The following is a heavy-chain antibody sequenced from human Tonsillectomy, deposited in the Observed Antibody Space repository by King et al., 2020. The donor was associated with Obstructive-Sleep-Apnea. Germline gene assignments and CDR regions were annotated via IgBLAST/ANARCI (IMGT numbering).Heavy chain of an antibody. V-gene: IGHV3-7*03. D-gene: IGHD5-18*01. Sequence: VQLVESGGGLVQPGGSLRLSCAASEFTFSSFWMNWVRQAPGKGLEWVANIRLDGSEKNYVDSVKGRFIISRDNAKKSLYLQMNSLRAEDTAVYYCVGGRDTVMGLNFYYGMDVWGQGTTVTVSS. CDR3: VGGRDTVMGLNFYYGMDV. J-gene: IGHJ6*02. CDR1: EFTFSSFW. CDR2: IRLDGSEK.